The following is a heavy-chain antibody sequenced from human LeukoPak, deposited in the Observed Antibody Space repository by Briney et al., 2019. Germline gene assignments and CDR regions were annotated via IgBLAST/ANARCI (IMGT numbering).Heavy chain of an antibody. CDR2: ISGSGGST. CDR1: GFTFSSYA. CDR3: AKDLGYDSSGYSDY. Sequence: GGSLRLSCAASGFTFSSYAMSWVRQAPGKGLEWVSAISGSGGSTYYADSVKSRFTISRDNSKNTLYLQMNSLRAEDTAVYYCAKDLGYDSSGYSDYWGQGTLVTVSS. D-gene: IGHD3-22*01. V-gene: IGHV3-23*01. J-gene: IGHJ4*02.